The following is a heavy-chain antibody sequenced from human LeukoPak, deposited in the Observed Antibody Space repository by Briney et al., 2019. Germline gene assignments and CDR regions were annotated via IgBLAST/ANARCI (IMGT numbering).Heavy chain of an antibody. D-gene: IGHD3-10*01. J-gene: IGHJ4*02. CDR2: ISAYNGNT. V-gene: IGHV1-18*01. Sequence: ASVKLSCKASGYTFTSYGISWVRQAPGQGLEWMGWISAYNGNTNYAQKLQGRVTMTTDTSTSTAYMELRSLRSDDTAVYYCARDPKPMVRGVIISYFDCWGQGTLVTVSS. CDR3: ARDPKPMVRGVIISYFDC. CDR1: GYTFTSYG.